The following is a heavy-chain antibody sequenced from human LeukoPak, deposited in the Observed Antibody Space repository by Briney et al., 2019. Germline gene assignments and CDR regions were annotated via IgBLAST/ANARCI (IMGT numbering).Heavy chain of an antibody. D-gene: IGHD3-10*01. Sequence: PGGSLRLSCAASGFTVSSNYMSWVRQAPGKGLEWVSVIYSGCSTYYADSVKGRFTISRDNSKNTLYLQMNSLRAEDTAVYYCARAVRGSSWFDPWGQGTLVTVSS. V-gene: IGHV3-66*01. J-gene: IGHJ5*02. CDR1: GFTVSSNY. CDR2: IYSGCST. CDR3: ARAVRGSSWFDP.